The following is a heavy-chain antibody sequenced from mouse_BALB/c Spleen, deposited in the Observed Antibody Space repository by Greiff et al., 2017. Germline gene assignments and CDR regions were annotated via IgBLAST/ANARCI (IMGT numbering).Heavy chain of an antibody. CDR1: GYSFTDYI. V-gene: IGHV1-39*01. Sequence: EVQLQQTGPELVKPGASVKISCKASGYSFTDYIMLWVKQSHGKSLEWIGNINPYYGSTSYNLKFKGKATLTVDKSSSTAYMQLNSLTSEDSAVYYCARSGTTASYAMDYWGQGTSVTVSS. J-gene: IGHJ4*01. CDR3: ARSGTTASYAMDY. D-gene: IGHD1-2*01. CDR2: INPYYGST.